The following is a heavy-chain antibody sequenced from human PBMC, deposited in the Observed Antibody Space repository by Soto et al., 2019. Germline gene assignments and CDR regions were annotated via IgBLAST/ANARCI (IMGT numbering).Heavy chain of an antibody. J-gene: IGHJ6*02. CDR3: VMVDNYVTPTPQDV. Sequence: QVQLVQSGDEVKKPGASVKVSCKASGYIFVNYGIAWVRQAPGQGLEWMGWISPYTGNTHSATKVQGRLTMTTDTSTSTADMDLGILTSDDTAVYYCVMVDNYVTPTPQDVWGQGTTVTVSS. D-gene: IGHD3-16*01. V-gene: IGHV1-18*01. CDR1: GYIFVNYG. CDR2: ISPYTGNT.